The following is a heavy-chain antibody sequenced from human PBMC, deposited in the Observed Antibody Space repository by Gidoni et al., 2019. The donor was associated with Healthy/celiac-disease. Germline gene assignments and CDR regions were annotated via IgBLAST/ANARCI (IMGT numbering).Heavy chain of an antibody. Sequence: QVQLQESGPGLVKPSDTLSLTCPVSGGSISSYYWSWIRQPAGKGLEWIGRIYTSGSTNYNPSLKSRVTMSVDTSKNQFSLKLSSVTAADTAVYYCARDHFKSWFGELQTLYYYGMDVWGQGTTVTVSS. J-gene: IGHJ6*02. CDR1: GGSISSYY. V-gene: IGHV4-4*07. CDR2: IYTSGST. CDR3: ARDHFKSWFGELQTLYYYGMDV. D-gene: IGHD3-10*01.